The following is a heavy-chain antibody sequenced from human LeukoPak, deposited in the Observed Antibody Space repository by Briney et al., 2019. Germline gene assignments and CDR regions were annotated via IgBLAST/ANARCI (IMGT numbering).Heavy chain of an antibody. CDR1: GFDFSSYG. Sequence: GGSLRLSCAASGFDFSSYGMHWVRQAPGKGLEWVAFIRYDGGNKYYADSVKGRFTISRDNAKNSLYLQMNSLRAEDTAVYYCARDDSSGYLYYFDYWGQGTLVTVSS. CDR3: ARDDSSGYLYYFDY. J-gene: IGHJ4*02. V-gene: IGHV3-30*02. D-gene: IGHD3-22*01. CDR2: IRYDGGNK.